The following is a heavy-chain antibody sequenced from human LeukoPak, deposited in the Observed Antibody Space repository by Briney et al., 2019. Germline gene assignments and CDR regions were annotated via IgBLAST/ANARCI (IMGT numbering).Heavy chain of an antibody. J-gene: IGHJ4*02. V-gene: IGHV3-30*18. CDR1: GLTLSSYG. CDR2: ISHDGSNK. D-gene: IGHD3-10*01. Sequence: GGSLRLSCAASGLTLSSYGMHWVRQAPGKGLEWVAVISHDGSNKYYADSVKGRFTISRDNAKNTLYLQMDSLSVEDTAVCYCAKLRGYYGSGQQITLDYWGQGTLVTVSS. CDR3: AKLRGYYGSGQQITLDY.